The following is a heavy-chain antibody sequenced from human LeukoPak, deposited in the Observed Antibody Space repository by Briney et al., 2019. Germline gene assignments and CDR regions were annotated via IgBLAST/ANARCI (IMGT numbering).Heavy chain of an antibody. Sequence: GGSLRLSCVASGFTFYSYGMHWVRQAPGKGLEWVSVIYSGGSTYYADSVKGRFTISRDNSKNTLYLQMNSLRAEDTAVYYCARENVDTAIPYYYGMDVWGQGTTVTVSS. V-gene: IGHV3-53*01. CDR2: IYSGGST. CDR1: GFTFYSYG. CDR3: ARENVDTAIPYYYGMDV. J-gene: IGHJ6*02. D-gene: IGHD5-18*01.